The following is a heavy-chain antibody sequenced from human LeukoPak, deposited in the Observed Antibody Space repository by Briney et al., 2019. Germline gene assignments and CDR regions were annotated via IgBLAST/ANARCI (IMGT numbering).Heavy chain of an antibody. CDR2: ISSSGSTI. D-gene: IGHD6-19*01. CDR3: ARQRAWGQWLVRPSYYYYYGMDV. J-gene: IGHJ6*02. CDR1: GFTFSDHY. V-gene: IGHV3-11*01. Sequence: GGSLRLSCAASGFTFSDHYMTWIRQAPGKGLEWVSYISSSGSTIYYVDSVKGRFTVSRDNAKNTLYLQMNSLRAEDTAGYYCARQRAWGQWLVRPSYYYYYGMDVWGQGTTVTVSS.